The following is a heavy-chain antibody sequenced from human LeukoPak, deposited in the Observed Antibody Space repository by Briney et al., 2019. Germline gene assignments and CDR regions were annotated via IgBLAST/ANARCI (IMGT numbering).Heavy chain of an antibody. V-gene: IGHV4-59*08. CDR2: IYNSEAT. CDR3: ARHDGD. D-gene: IGHD4-17*01. CDR1: GGSITGNY. Sequence: SETLSLTCTVSGGSITGNYWSWSRQPPGKGLEWIEYIYNSEATNYNPSLKSRVTISIDTSKNQFSLKLSSVTAADTAVYYCARHDGDWGQGILVTVSS. J-gene: IGHJ4*02.